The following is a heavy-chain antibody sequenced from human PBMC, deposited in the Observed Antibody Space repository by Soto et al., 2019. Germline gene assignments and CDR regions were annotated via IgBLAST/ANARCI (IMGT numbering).Heavy chain of an antibody. CDR3: AKDRVGYGDYVVYYYYMDV. V-gene: IGHV3-23*01. J-gene: IGHJ6*03. CDR1: GFTFSSYA. CDR2: ISGSGGST. D-gene: IGHD4-17*01. Sequence: GGSLRLSCAASGFTFSSYAMSWVRQAPGKGLEWVSAISGSGGSTYYADSVKGRFTISRDNSKNTLYLQMNSLRAEDTAVYYCAKDRVGYGDYVVYYYYMDVWGKGTTVTVSS.